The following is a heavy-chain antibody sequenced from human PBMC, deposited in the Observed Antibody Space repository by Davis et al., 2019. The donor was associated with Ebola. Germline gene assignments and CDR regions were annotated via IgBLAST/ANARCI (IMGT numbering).Heavy chain of an antibody. CDR2: ISWNSGSI. Sequence: SLKISCAASGFTFDDYSMHWVRQAPGKGLEWVSGISWNSGSIGYADSVKGRFTISRDNAKNSLYLQMNSLRAEDTALYYCAKGDRGTAMDVDYWGQGTLVTVSS. J-gene: IGHJ4*02. D-gene: IGHD5-18*01. CDR1: GFTFDDYS. V-gene: IGHV3-9*01. CDR3: AKGDRGTAMDVDY.